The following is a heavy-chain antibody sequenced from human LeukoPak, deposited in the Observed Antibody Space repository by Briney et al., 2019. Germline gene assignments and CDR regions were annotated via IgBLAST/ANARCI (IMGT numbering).Heavy chain of an antibody. D-gene: IGHD3-16*01. V-gene: IGHV4-39*07. CDR1: GVSISSGSQY. CDR3: ARRLTPDY. J-gene: IGHJ4*02. CDR2: IYHSGST. Sequence: PSETLSLTCNVSGVSISSGSQYWGWIRQPPGKGLEWIGSIYHSGSTYYNPSLKSRVTISVDTSKNQFSLKLSSVTAADTAVYYCARRLTPDYWGQGTLVTVSS.